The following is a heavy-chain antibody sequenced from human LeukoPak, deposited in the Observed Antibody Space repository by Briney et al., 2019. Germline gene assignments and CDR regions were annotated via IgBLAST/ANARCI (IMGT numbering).Heavy chain of an antibody. CDR3: ARSPGDSSSWYWDPNFDY. D-gene: IGHD6-13*01. CDR1: GFTFTSYG. CDR2: ISAYNGNT. V-gene: IGHV1-18*01. J-gene: IGHJ4*02. Sequence: ASVKVSCKASGFTFTSYGFSWVRQAPGQGLEWMGWISAYNGNTNYAQKLQGRVTMTTDTSTSTAYMELRSLRSDDTAVYYCARSPGDSSSWYWDPNFDYWGQGTLVTVSS.